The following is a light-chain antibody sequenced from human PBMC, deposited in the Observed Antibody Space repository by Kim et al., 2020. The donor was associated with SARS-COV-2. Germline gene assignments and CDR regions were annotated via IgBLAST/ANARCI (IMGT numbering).Light chain of an antibody. V-gene: IGLV2-14*04. Sequence: QSITITCTGTSSDVGGYNYVYWYQQHPGKAPKLMIYDVSNRPSGVSNRFSGSKSGNTASLTISRLQAEDEADYYCSSYTSSSTLGVFGGGTKLTVL. J-gene: IGLJ3*02. CDR1: SSDVGGYNY. CDR2: DVS. CDR3: SSYTSSSTLGV.